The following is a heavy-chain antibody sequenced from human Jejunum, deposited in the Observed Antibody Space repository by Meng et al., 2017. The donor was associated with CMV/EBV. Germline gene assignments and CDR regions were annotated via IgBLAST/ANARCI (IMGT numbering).Heavy chain of an antibody. CDR1: DSITSSSYY. Sequence: DSITSSSYYWGWIRQPPGKGLEWIGSMYYSGSTYYNPSLKSRVTISLDTSKNHFSLNLRSMTAADTAVYYCVSRRGYDLQFYSDSWGQGTRVTVSS. CDR3: VSRRGYDLQFYSDS. J-gene: IGHJ4*02. CDR2: MYYSGST. D-gene: IGHD1-1*01. V-gene: IGHV4-39*07.